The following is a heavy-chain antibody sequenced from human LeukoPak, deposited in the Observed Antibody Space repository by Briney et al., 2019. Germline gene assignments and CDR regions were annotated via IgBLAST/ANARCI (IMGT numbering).Heavy chain of an antibody. CDR3: AKGPYSGFS. CDR2: ISGSGGNT. J-gene: IGHJ5*02. Sequence: GGSLRLSCAASASIVNSNYMSWVRQAPGKGLEWVSAISGSGGNTYYADSVKGRFTISRDNSKNTLYLQMNSLRAEDTAVYYCAKGPYSGFSWGQGTLVTVSS. V-gene: IGHV3-23*01. CDR1: ASIVNSNY. D-gene: IGHD1-26*01.